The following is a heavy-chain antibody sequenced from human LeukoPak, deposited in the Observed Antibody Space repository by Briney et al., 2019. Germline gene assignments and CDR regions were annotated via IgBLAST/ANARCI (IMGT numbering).Heavy chain of an antibody. Sequence: GGSLRLSCAASGFTFSSYEMNWVRQAPGKGLEWVANIIQDGSEKYYVDSVKGRFTISRDNAKNSLYLQMNSLRAEDTAVYYCAKAANEWELLAGYFDYWGQGTLVTVSS. V-gene: IGHV3-7*03. D-gene: IGHD1-26*01. CDR1: GFTFSSYE. J-gene: IGHJ4*02. CDR3: AKAANEWELLAGYFDY. CDR2: IIQDGSEK.